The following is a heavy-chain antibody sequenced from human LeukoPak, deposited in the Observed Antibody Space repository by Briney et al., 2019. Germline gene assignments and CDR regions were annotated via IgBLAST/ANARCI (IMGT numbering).Heavy chain of an antibody. V-gene: IGHV3-30*18. D-gene: IGHD2-2*01. CDR3: AKDSRSRYCSSSSCSPSHMDV. CDR1: GFTFSIYG. CDR2: ISYDGNNK. Sequence: GESLRLSCAASGFTFSIYGMHWVRQAPGKGLEWVTTISYDGNNKYYADSVKGRFTISRGNSKNTLYLQMNSLRAEDTAVYYCAKDSRSRYCSSSSCSPSHMDVRGQGTTVTVS. J-gene: IGHJ6*02.